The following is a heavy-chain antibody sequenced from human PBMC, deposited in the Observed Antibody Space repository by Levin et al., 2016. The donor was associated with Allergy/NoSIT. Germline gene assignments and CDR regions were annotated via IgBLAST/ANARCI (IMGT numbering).Heavy chain of an antibody. V-gene: IGHV3-30*18. CDR3: AKCLAGGSCYNFDY. Sequence: VRQAPGKGLEWVAVISRDGSNKYYADSVKGRFTISRDNSKNTLYLQMNSLKAEDTAVYYCAKCLAGGSCYNFDYWGQGTLVTVSS. D-gene: IGHD2-15*01. CDR2: ISRDGSNK. J-gene: IGHJ4*02.